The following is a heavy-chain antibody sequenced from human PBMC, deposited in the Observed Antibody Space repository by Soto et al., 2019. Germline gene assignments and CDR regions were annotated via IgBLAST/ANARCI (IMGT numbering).Heavy chain of an antibody. CDR3: ARIFLGYCSGGSCYGWFDP. Sequence: ASVKVSCKASGYTFTNYGINWVRQAPGQGLEWMGWINTYNGNTNYAQKLQGRVTMTTDTSTSTVYMELRSLRSDDTAVYYCARIFLGYCSGGSCYGWFDPWGQGTLVTVSS. D-gene: IGHD2-15*01. CDR2: INTYNGNT. J-gene: IGHJ5*02. V-gene: IGHV1-18*01. CDR1: GYTFTNYG.